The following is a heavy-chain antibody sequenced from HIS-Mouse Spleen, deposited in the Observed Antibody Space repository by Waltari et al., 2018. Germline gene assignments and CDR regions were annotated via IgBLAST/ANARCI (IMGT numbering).Heavy chain of an antibody. CDR3: ARAELGRDY. CDR2: IYHSGST. J-gene: IGHJ4*02. CDR1: GYPISSGHY. Sequence: QVQLQESGPGLVKPSETLSLTCTVSGYPISSGHYGGWIRQPPGKGLEWIGSIYHSGSTYYNPSLKSRVTISVDTSKNQFSLKLSSVTAADTAVYYCARAELGRDYWGQGTLVTVSS. D-gene: IGHD7-27*01. V-gene: IGHV4-38-2*02.